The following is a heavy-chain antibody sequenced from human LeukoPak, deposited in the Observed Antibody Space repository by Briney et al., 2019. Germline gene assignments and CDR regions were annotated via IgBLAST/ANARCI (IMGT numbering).Heavy chain of an antibody. CDR1: GFTFSTYW. V-gene: IGHV3-74*01. D-gene: IGHD1-26*01. J-gene: IGHJ5*02. CDR3: VSISFSGTDPP. CDR2: INTDVSST. Sequence: GGSLRLSCAASGFTFSTYWMHWVRQAPGKGLVWVSRINTDVSSTSYADSVKGRFTISRDNAKNTLYLQMNSLRAEDTAVYYCVSISFSGTDPPWGQGTLVTVSS.